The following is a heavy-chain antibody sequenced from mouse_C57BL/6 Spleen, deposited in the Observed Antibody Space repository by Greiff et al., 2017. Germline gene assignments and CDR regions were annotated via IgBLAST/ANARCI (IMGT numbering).Heavy chain of an antibody. J-gene: IGHJ3*01. CDR3: ASPGSKGGFAY. CDR2: INPYNGGT. CDR1: GYTFTDYY. V-gene: IGHV1-19*01. D-gene: IGHD1-1*01. Sequence: EVQLQQSGPVLVKPGASVKMSCKASGYTFTDYYMNWVKQSHGKSLEWIGVINPYNGGTSYNQKFKGKATLTVDKSSSTAYMELNSLTSEDSAVYYCASPGSKGGFAYWGQGTLVTVSA.